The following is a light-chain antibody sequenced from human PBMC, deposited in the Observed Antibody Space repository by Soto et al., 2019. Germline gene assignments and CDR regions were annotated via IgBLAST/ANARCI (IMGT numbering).Light chain of an antibody. CDR1: QTLLYNPNNKNY. CDR2: WAS. J-gene: IGKJ2*01. V-gene: IGKV4-1*01. CDR3: QQYYTTPYT. Sequence: DIVMTQSPDSVAVSLGERATISCKTSQTLLYNPNNKNYLAWYQQRPGHPPKLLLYWASTRESGVPDRFSGGGSETDFTLTISSLQAEDVAVYYCQQYYTTPYTFGQGTKLEIK.